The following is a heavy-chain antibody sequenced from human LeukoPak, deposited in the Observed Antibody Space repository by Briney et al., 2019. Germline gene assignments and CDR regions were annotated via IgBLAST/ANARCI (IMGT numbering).Heavy chain of an antibody. J-gene: IGHJ4*02. D-gene: IGHD3-10*01. Sequence: GGSLGLSCAASGFTFSSYAMSWVRQAPGKGLEWVSAISGSGGSTYYADSVKGRFTISRDNSKNTLYLQMNSLRAEDTAVYYCAKGPLWFGENYYFDYWGQGTLVTVSS. CDR1: GFTFSSYA. V-gene: IGHV3-23*01. CDR3: AKGPLWFGENYYFDY. CDR2: ISGSGGST.